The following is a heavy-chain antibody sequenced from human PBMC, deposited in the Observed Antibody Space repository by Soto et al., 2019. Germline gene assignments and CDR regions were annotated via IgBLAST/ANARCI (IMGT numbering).Heavy chain of an antibody. CDR3: ARMPYTWSDQDSPN. CDR1: GGTLSSYS. J-gene: IGHJ4*02. D-gene: IGHD1-1*01. Sequence: QVQLVQSGAEVKKPGSSVKVSCKASGGTLSSYSISWVRQAPGQGFEWMGGIVPIFGPPEYAQKFQGRVTITADESVSTAYLEVSSLTSEDTAVYFCARMPYTWSDQDSPNWGQGTQVTVSS. V-gene: IGHV1-69*01. CDR2: IVPIFGPP.